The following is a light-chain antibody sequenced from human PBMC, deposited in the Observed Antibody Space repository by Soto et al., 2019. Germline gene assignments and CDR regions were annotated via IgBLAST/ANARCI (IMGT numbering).Light chain of an antibody. J-gene: IGKJ5*01. V-gene: IGKV3-15*01. Sequence: EIVITQSPDTLYVSPGEGATLSCLASQSVRTKLAWYQQKAGQAPRLLIYGASNRATGIPDRFSGSGSGTEVTLTISSLQSEDFAVYYCQQYNSWPPITFGQGTRLEIK. CDR1: QSVRTK. CDR3: QQYNSWPPIT. CDR2: GAS.